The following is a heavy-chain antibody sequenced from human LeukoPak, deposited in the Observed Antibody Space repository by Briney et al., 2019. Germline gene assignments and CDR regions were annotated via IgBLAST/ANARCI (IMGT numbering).Heavy chain of an antibody. CDR2: IRYDGSNK. Sequence: PGGSLRLSCAASGFTFSSYGMHWVRQAPGRGLEWVAFIRYDGSNKYYADSVKGRFTISRDNSKNTLYLQMHSLRAEDTAVYYCAKDWDHACSGGSCYEDIWGQGTMVTVSS. CDR1: GFTFSSYG. CDR3: AKDWDHACSGGSCYEDI. V-gene: IGHV3-30*02. J-gene: IGHJ3*02. D-gene: IGHD2-15*01.